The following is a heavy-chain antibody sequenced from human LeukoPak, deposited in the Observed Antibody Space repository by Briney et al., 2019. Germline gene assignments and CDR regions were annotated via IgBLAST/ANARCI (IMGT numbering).Heavy chain of an antibody. Sequence: PSETLSLTCTVSGGSISSGDYYWSWIRQPPGKGLEWIGYIYYSGSTYYNPSLKSRVTISVDTSKNQFSLKLSSVTAADTAVYYCARALGIEENYYGSGFDIWGQGTMVTVSS. CDR3: ARALGIEENYYGSGFDI. CDR1: GGSISSGDYY. J-gene: IGHJ3*02. D-gene: IGHD3-10*01. V-gene: IGHV4-30-4*01. CDR2: IYYSGST.